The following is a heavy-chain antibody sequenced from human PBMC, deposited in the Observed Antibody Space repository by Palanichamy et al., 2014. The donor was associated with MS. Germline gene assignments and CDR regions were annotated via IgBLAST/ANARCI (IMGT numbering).Heavy chain of an antibody. CDR3: VRGRRGMDV. CDR1: GFIFSDHG. J-gene: IGHJ6*02. CDR2: IWSDGSNK. V-gene: IGHV3-33*01. Sequence: QVQLVESGGGVVQPGRSLRLSCAASGFIFSDHGMHWVRQAPGKGLEWVAIIWSDGSNKHYADSVTGRLTISRDDSKNTLYLQMDNLRAEDTAVYYCVRGRRGMDVWGQGTTVTVSS.